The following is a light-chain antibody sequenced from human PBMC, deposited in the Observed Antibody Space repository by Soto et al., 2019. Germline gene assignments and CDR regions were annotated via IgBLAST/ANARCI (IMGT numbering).Light chain of an antibody. CDR2: GAS. J-gene: IGKJ5*01. V-gene: IGKV3-15*01. CDR3: QQYKNWPL. CDR1: QSVSSSY. Sequence: EIVLTQSPGALSLSPGERATLSCRAIQSVSSSYLAWYQQKPGQAPRLLMYGASTRATGIPVRFSGSGFGTEFTLTISSLQSEDFAVYYCQQYKNWPLFGQGTRLEIK.